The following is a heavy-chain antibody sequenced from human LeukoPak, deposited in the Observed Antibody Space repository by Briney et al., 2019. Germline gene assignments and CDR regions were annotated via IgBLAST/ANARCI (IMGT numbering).Heavy chain of an antibody. D-gene: IGHD1-26*01. Sequence: PSETLSLTCTVSGGSISSYYWSWIRQPPGKGLEWIGYIYYSGSTNYNPSLKSRVTISVDTSKNQFALKLSSVTAADTAVYYCARLGAMVDYWGQGTLVTVSS. V-gene: IGHV4-59*08. CDR3: ARLGAMVDY. CDR2: IYYSGST. CDR1: GGSISSYY. J-gene: IGHJ4*02.